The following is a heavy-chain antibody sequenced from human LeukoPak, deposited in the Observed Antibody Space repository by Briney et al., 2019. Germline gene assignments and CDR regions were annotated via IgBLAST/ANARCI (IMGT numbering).Heavy chain of an antibody. Sequence: ASVKVSCKASGYTFTSYGISWVRQAPGQGLEWMGWISAYNGNTNYAQKLQGRVTMTTDTSTSTAYMELRSLRSDDTAAYYCASWAYCSGGSCNWADYWGQGTLVTVSS. J-gene: IGHJ4*02. CDR3: ASWAYCSGGSCNWADY. D-gene: IGHD2-15*01. CDR1: GYTFTSYG. V-gene: IGHV1-18*01. CDR2: ISAYNGNT.